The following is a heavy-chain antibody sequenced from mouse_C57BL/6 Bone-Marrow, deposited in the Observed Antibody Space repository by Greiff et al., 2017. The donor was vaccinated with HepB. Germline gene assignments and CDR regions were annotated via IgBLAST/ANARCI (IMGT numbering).Heavy chain of an antibody. CDR1: GYTFTSYW. D-gene: IGHD1-1*02. CDR2: IDPNSGGT. CDR3: ARYGWDAMDY. V-gene: IGHV1-72*01. Sequence: VKLQQSGAELVKPGASVKLSCKASGYTFTSYWMHWVKQRPGRGLEWIGRIDPNSGGTKYNEKFKSKATLTVDKPSSTAYMQLSSLTSEDSAVYYCARYGWDAMDYWGQGTSVTVSS. J-gene: IGHJ4*01.